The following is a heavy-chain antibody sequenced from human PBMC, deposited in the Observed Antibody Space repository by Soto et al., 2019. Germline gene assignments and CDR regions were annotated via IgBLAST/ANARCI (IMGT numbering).Heavy chain of an antibody. Sequence: GGSLRLSCAASGFTVSSNYMIWVRQAPGKGLEWVPVIYSGGSTYYADSVKGRFTISRDNSKNTLYLQMNSLRAEDTAVYYCARAPTYYDFWSGPSYYYYYYGMDVWGQGTTVTVSS. CDR2: IYSGGST. D-gene: IGHD3-3*01. CDR1: GFTVSSNY. CDR3: ARAPTYYDFWSGPSYYYYYYGMDV. J-gene: IGHJ6*02. V-gene: IGHV3-53*01.